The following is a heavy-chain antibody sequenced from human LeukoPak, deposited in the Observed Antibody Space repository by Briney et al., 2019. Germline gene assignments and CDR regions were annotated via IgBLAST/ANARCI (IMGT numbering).Heavy chain of an antibody. Sequence: ASVKVSCKVSGYSLTELSMHWVRQAPGEGLEWMGGFAPEDGQTIYAQKFQGRLTMTEDTSTDTAYMDLSSLSSDDTAIYYSTTGAGAISDDDYWGQGTLVTVSS. CDR2: FAPEDGQT. CDR1: GYSLTELS. D-gene: IGHD4/OR15-4a*01. CDR3: TTGAGAISDDDY. V-gene: IGHV1-24*01. J-gene: IGHJ4*02.